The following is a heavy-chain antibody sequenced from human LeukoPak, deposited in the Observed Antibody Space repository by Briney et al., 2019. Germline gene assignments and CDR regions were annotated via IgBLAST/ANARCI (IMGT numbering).Heavy chain of an antibody. V-gene: IGHV3-74*01. Sequence: GGSLRLSCAASGFTFSSYWMHWVRQAPGKGLVWVSRIKSDESTNYADSVKGRFTISRDNAKNTLSLQMNSLRAEDTGVYYCARAPSEIGGYYPEYFRHWGQGTLVTVSS. D-gene: IGHD3-22*01. CDR2: IKSDEST. CDR3: ARAPSEIGGYYPEYFRH. CDR1: GFTFSSYW. J-gene: IGHJ1*01.